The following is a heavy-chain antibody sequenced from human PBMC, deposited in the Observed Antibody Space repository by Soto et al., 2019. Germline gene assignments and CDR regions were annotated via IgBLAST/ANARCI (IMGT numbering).Heavy chain of an antibody. CDR1: GGTFSSYT. CDR2: IIPILGAA. CDR3: AREGQQRGVNVGIFNF. V-gene: IGHV1-69*08. Sequence: QVQLVQSGAEVKKPGSSVKVSCKASGGTFSSYTISWVRQAPGQGLEWMGRIIPILGAANYAQKFQGRVTITADKSSSTAYMDLIRLRSEDTAVYYCAREGQQRGVNVGIFNFWGQGTLVTVYS. D-gene: IGHD3-10*01. J-gene: IGHJ4*02.